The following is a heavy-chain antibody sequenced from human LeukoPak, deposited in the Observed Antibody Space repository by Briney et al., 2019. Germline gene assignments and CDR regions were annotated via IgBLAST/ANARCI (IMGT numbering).Heavy chain of an antibody. CDR3: ARVEWGYYDSSGSYFDY. CDR2: IYHSGST. D-gene: IGHD3-22*01. V-gene: IGHV4-38-2*02. CDR1: GHSISSGYY. Sequence: SETLSLTCTVSGHSISSGYYWGWIRQPPGKGLEWIGSIYHSGSTYYNPSLKSRVTISVDTSKNQFSLKLSSVTAADTAVYYCARVEWGYYDSSGSYFDYWGQGTLVTVSS. J-gene: IGHJ4*02.